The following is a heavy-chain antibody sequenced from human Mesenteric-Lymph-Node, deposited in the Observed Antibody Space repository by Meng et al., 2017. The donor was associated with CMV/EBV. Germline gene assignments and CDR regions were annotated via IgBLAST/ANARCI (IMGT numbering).Heavy chain of an antibody. V-gene: IGHV1-8*01. Sequence: SCKAAGYTFASYDVSWVRVGTGQGLGWVGCVKPNTDNTGYAQKFRNRVTMTREAYTSTDYMELRSLGSDDTTVYYCARYEGWTGRFDKWGQGTLVTVSS. CDR1: GYTFASYD. J-gene: IGHJ4*02. CDR2: VKPNTDNT. D-gene: IGHD3/OR15-3a*01. CDR3: ARYEGWTGRFDK.